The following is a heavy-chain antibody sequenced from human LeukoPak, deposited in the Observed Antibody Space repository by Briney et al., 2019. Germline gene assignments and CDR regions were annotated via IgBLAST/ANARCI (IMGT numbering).Heavy chain of an antibody. CDR3: ARSYGYSKGWFDP. D-gene: IGHD4-11*01. Sequence: SETLSLTCTVSGGSISSYCWSWIRQPPGKGLEWIGYIYYSGGTNYNPSLKSRVTISVDTSKNQFSLKLSSVTAADTAVYYCARSYGYSKGWFDPWGQGTLVTVSS. CDR1: GGSISSYC. V-gene: IGHV4-59*01. J-gene: IGHJ5*02. CDR2: IYYSGGT.